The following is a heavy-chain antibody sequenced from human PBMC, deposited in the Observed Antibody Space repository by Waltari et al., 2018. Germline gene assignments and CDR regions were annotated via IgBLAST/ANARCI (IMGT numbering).Heavy chain of an antibody. J-gene: IGHJ4*02. D-gene: IGHD1-26*01. CDR2: IYSGGST. CDR3: AKGWKDVRGSYYDFYY. CDR1: GFTFSSYA. V-gene: IGHV3-23*03. Sequence: EVQLLESGGGLVQPGGSLRLSCAASGFTFSSYAMSWVRQAPGKGLEWVSVIYSGGSTYYADSGKGRFTISRDNSKNTLYLQMNSLRAEDTAVYYCAKGWKDVRGSYYDFYYWGQGTLVTVSS.